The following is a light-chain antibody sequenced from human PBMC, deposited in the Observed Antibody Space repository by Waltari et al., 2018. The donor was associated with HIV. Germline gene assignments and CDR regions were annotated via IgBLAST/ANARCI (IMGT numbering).Light chain of an antibody. Sequence: DIQMTQSPSSLSASVGDRVTITCRSSQSIRSNLNWYQQKPGKAPKLLIYAASSLQSGVPSRFSGSGSGTDFTLTISSLQPEDFVTYQCEQSYNSPRTFGQGTKVEIK. CDR1: QSIRSN. J-gene: IGKJ1*01. CDR3: EQSYNSPRT. CDR2: AAS. V-gene: IGKV1-39*01.